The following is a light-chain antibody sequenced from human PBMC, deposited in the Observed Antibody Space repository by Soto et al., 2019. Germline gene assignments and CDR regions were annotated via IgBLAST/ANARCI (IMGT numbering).Light chain of an antibody. J-gene: IGLJ2*01. V-gene: IGLV2-14*01. CDR1: SSNIGSNT. Sequence: QSVLTQPPSASGTPGQRVTISCSGSSSNIGSNTVNWYQQHPGKAPKLMIYEVSNRPSGVSNRFSGSKSGNTASLTISGLQAEDEADYYCSSYTSSSTLVFGGGTKVTVL. CDR3: SSYTSSSTLV. CDR2: EVS.